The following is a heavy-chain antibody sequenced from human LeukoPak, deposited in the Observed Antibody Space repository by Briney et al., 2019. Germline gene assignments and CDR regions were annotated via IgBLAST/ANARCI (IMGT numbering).Heavy chain of an antibody. CDR3: ARHWGVPLKNDSITMGKYNWFDP. J-gene: IGHJ5*02. CDR2: IYYSGST. CDR1: GGSISSYY. V-gene: IGHV4-59*08. Sequence: PSETLSLTCTVSGGSISSYYWSWIRQPPGKGLEWVGYIYYSGSTNYNPSLKSRVTISVDTSKNQFSLKLSSVTAADTDVYYCARHWGVPLKNDSITMGKYNWFDPWGQGTLVTVSS. D-gene: IGHD3-10*01.